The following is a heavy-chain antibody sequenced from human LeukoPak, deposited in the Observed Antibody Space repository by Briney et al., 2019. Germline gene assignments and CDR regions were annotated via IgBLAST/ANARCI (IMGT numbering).Heavy chain of an antibody. Sequence: GGSLRLSCAASGFTFSRYAMHWVRQAPGKGLEWVAIISYDGSNKYYADSVKGRFTISRDNSQNTLYLQMNSLRAEDTAVYYCAREGIQLWLGGVGDWFDPWGQGTLVTVSS. J-gene: IGHJ5*02. CDR3: AREGIQLWLGGVGDWFDP. V-gene: IGHV3-30-3*01. CDR2: ISYDGSNK. CDR1: GFTFSRYA. D-gene: IGHD5-18*01.